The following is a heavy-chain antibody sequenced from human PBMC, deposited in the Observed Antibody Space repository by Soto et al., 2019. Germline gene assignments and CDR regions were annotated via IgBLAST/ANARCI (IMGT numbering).Heavy chain of an antibody. D-gene: IGHD5-18*01. CDR1: GFTFSGYS. Sequence: PGGSLRPSCAAAGFTFSGYSMDWVRQAPGQGLEWISYITTSSQTIYYADSVRGRFTISRDNAKNSLFLQMNSLRDEDTAVYYCARHGIQVSHDVWGQGTTVTVSS. J-gene: IGHJ6*02. V-gene: IGHV3-48*02. CDR2: ITTSSQTI. CDR3: ARHGIQVSHDV.